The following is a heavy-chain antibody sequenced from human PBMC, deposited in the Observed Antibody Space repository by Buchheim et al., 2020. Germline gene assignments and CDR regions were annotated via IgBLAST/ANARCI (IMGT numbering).Heavy chain of an antibody. CDR3: AREPDGYNPEGHYYAMNV. V-gene: IGHV3-33*01. CDR2: IWYDGSKT. J-gene: IGHJ6*02. CDR1: GFTFGLYG. D-gene: IGHD5-24*01. Sequence: QVQLVESGGGVVQPGRSLRLSCAASGFTFGLYGMHWVRQAPGKGLEWVAMIWYDGSKTYYGDSVEGRVTISRDNFTNILYMEMDSLSAEDTAVYFCAREPDGYNPEGHYYAMNVWGQGTT.